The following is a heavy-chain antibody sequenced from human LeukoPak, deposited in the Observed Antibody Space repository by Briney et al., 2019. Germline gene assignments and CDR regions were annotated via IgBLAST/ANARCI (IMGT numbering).Heavy chain of an antibody. J-gene: IGHJ4*02. D-gene: IGHD1-7*01. CDR1: GYTFTGYY. CDR2: INPNSGAT. V-gene: IGHV1-2*02. CDR3: ARDNPKLELCY. Sequence: ASVKVSCKASGYTFTGYYMHWVRQAPGQGLEWMGWINPNSGATNYAQKFQGRVTMTRDTSISTAYMELSRLRSDDTAVYYCARDNPKLELCYWGQGTLVTVSS.